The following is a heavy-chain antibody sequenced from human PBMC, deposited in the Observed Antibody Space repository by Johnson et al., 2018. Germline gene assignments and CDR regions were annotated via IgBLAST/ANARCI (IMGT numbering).Heavy chain of an antibody. CDR2: ISYDGSNK. V-gene: IGHV3-30*03. CDR3: ARENGYGAFDV. J-gene: IGHJ3*01. CDR1: GFTFSSYA. Sequence: QVQLVESGGGVVQPGRSLRLSCAASGFTFSSYAIHWVRQAPGKGLEWVALISYDGSNKYYADSVKGRFTISRDNSKNTLSLQMSSLRPEDTALYYCARENGYGAFDVWGQGTMVTVSS. D-gene: IGHD5-18*01.